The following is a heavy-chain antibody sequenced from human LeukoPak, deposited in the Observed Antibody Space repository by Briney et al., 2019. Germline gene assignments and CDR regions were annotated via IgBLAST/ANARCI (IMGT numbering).Heavy chain of an antibody. Sequence: PGGSLRLSCAASGFTFSDYYMSWIRQAPGKGLEWVSYISSSGSTIYYADSVKGRFTISRDNAKNSLYLQMNSLRAEDTAVYYCARDDRINSKHFDYWGQGTLVTVSS. V-gene: IGHV3-11*01. D-gene: IGHD2/OR15-2a*01. CDR3: ARDDRINSKHFDY. J-gene: IGHJ4*02. CDR1: GFTFSDYY. CDR2: ISSSGSTI.